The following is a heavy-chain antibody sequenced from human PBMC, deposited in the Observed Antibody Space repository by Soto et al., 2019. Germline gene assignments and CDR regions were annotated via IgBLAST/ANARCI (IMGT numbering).Heavy chain of an antibody. CDR3: ARELRGYSYGPWDYFDY. CDR2: ISSSSSYI. Sequence: GGSLRLSCAASGFTFSSYSMNWVRQAPGKGLEWVSSISSSSSYIYYADSVKGRFTISRDNAKNSLYLQMNSLRAEDTAVYYCARELRGYSYGPWDYFDYWGQGTLVTVSS. D-gene: IGHD5-18*01. V-gene: IGHV3-21*01. J-gene: IGHJ4*02. CDR1: GFTFSSYS.